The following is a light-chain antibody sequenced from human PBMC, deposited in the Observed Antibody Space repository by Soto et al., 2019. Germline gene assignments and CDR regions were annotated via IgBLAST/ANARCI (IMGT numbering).Light chain of an antibody. CDR3: GSYTSSISVV. V-gene: IGLV2-14*03. CDR1: SSDVGGYNY. CDR2: DVS. J-gene: IGLJ2*01. Sequence: QSALTQPASVSGSPGQSITISCTGTSSDVGGYNYVSWYQQHPGKAPKLMIYDVSNRPSGVSNRFSGSKSGNTASLTISGLQVEDEADYYCGSYTSSISVVFGGGTKLTVL.